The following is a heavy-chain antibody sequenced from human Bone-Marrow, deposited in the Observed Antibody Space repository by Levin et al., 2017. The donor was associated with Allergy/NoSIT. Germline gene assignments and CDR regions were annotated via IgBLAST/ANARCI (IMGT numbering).Heavy chain of an antibody. CDR2: FAPEEGET. J-gene: IGHJ4*02. V-gene: IGHV1-24*01. CDR1: GYMFTELS. CDR3: GLDREECANGVCHRWDY. D-gene: IGHD2-8*01. Sequence: GASVKVSCKVSGYMFTELSIHWVRQAPGKGLEWMGGFAPEEGETIAARKFQGRVTMTEDTSTLTAYLELSSLRSEDTAVYYCGLDREECANGVCHRWDYWGQGTLVTVSS.